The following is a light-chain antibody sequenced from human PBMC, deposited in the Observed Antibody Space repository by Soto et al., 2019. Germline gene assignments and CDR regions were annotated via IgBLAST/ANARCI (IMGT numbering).Light chain of an antibody. Sequence: QSVLTQPPSVSGAPGQRVTISCTGSSSNIGAGDDVHWYQQLPGTAPKLLIYGNSNRPSGVPDRFSGSKSGTSASLAITGLEVEDEDDSYCHCYASGRSGFYVFGTGTKLTVL. V-gene: IGLV1-40*01. CDR3: HCYASGRSGFYV. CDR1: SSNIGAGDD. J-gene: IGLJ1*01. CDR2: GNS.